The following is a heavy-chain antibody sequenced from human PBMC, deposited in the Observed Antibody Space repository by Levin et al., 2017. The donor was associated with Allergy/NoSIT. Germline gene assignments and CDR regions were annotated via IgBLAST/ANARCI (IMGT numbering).Heavy chain of an antibody. J-gene: IGHJ4*02. CDR1: GFTFSSFW. Sequence: SCAGSGFTFSSFWMSWVRQAPGKGLEWVANIKEDGSVKYSVDAVKGRFTISRDNAKNSVYLQMNSLRADDTAVYYCARSSGWVPDYWGQGTLVTVSS. CDR2: IKEDGSVK. CDR3: ARSSGWVPDY. V-gene: IGHV3-7*04. D-gene: IGHD6-19*01.